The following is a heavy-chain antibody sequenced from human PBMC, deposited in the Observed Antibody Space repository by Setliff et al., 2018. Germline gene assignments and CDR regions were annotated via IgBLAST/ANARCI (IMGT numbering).Heavy chain of an antibody. CDR3: ARDLGHGGDSDY. J-gene: IGHJ4*02. CDR1: GGSISNYY. Sequence: LSLTCTVSGGSISNYYWSWIRQPAGKGLEWIGRIYTSGSTNYNPSLKSRVTMSVDTSKNQVSLKLNSVTATDTAVYYCARDLGHGGDSDYWGQGILVTVSS. CDR2: IYTSGST. D-gene: IGHD2-21*02. V-gene: IGHV4-4*07.